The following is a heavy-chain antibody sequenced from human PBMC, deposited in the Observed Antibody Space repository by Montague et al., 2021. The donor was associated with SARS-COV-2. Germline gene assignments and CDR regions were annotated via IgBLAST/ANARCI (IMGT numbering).Heavy chain of an antibody. J-gene: IGHJ4*02. Sequence: PALVKPTQTLTLTCTFSGFSLSTSGMGVSWIRQPPGKALEWLARXDWXDDKYYSTSLKTRLTISKDTSKNQVVLTMTNMDPVDTATYYCARSFSIFGVVIIPAYFDYWGQGTLVTVSS. D-gene: IGHD3-3*01. V-gene: IGHV2-70*11. CDR3: ARSFSIFGVVIIPAYFDY. CDR2: XDWXDDK. CDR1: GFSLSTSGMG.